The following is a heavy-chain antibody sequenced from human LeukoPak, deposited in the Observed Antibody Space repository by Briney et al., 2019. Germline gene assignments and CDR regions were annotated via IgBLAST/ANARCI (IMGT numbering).Heavy chain of an antibody. Sequence: PGGSLRLSCAASGFTFGSYGLPWVRQAPGKGLEWVAVISHDGKNKQYADSVKGRFTISRDNSKNTLSVQMTSLRGEDTAVYYCARDNFRGRQLYDIRWRYHYYDMDVWGQGTTVTVSS. CDR1: GFTFGSYG. D-gene: IGHD3-9*01. CDR2: ISHDGKNK. J-gene: IGHJ6*02. V-gene: IGHV3-30*04. CDR3: ARDNFRGRQLYDIRWRYHYYDMDV.